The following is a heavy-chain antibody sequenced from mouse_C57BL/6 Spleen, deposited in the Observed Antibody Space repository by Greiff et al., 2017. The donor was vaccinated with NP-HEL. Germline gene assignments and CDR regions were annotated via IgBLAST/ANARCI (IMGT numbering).Heavy chain of an antibody. Sequence: VQLQQSGTELVKPGASVKLSCKASGYTFTSYWMDWVKQRPGQGLEWIGNINPSNGGTNYNEKFKSKATLTVDKSSSTAYMQLSSLTSEDSAVYYCARNGYYGSSPWFAYLGQVTLVTVSA. CDR2: INPSNGGT. J-gene: IGHJ3*01. CDR1: GYTFTSYW. D-gene: IGHD1-1*01. V-gene: IGHV1-53*01. CDR3: ARNGYYGSSPWFAY.